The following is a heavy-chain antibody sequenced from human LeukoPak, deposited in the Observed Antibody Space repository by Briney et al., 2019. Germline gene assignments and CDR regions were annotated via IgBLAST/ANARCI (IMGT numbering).Heavy chain of an antibody. CDR3: TTVRQLRYFHWYTT. V-gene: IGHV3-15*01. D-gene: IGHD3-9*01. CDR2: IKSKTDGWTT. CDR1: GFTFSNAW. Sequence: GGSLRLSCAASGFTFSNAWMSWVRQAPGKGLEWVCRIKSKTDGWTTDYAAPVKGRFTISRDDSKNTLYLQMNSLKTEDTAVYYCTTVRQLRYFHWYTTWGQGTLVTVSS. J-gene: IGHJ5*02.